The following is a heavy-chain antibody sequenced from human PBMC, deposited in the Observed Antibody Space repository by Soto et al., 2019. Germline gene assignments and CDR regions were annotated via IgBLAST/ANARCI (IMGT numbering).Heavy chain of an antibody. D-gene: IGHD6-13*01. CDR1: GFTFSSYA. Sequence: GGSLRLSCAASGFTFSSYAMHWVRQAPGKGLEYVSAISSNGGSTYYANSVKGRFTISRDNSKNTLYLQMGSLRAEDMAVYYCAREISSSWTSPLDYWGQGTLVTVSS. V-gene: IGHV3-64*01. CDR3: AREISSSWTSPLDY. J-gene: IGHJ4*02. CDR2: ISSNGGST.